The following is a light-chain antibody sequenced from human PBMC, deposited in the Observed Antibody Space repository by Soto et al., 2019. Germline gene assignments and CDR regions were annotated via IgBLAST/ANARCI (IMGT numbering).Light chain of an antibody. V-gene: IGLV2-14*01. CDR2: EVS. Sequence: QSALTQPASVSGSPGQSITISCTGTSSDVGGYNYVSWYQQHPGKAPKLMIYEVSNRPSGVSYRFSGSESGNTASLAISGLQAEDEADYYCSSYTGSSTLLFGSGTKVTVL. CDR1: SSDVGGYNY. J-gene: IGLJ1*01. CDR3: SSYTGSSTLL.